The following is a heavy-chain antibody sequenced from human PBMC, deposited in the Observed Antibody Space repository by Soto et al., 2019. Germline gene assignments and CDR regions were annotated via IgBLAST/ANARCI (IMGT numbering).Heavy chain of an antibody. J-gene: IGHJ6*02. Sequence: QVQLVQSGAEVKKPGSSVKVSCKASGGTFSSYAISWVRQAPGQGLEWMGGIIPIFGTANYAQKFQGRVXXXXXXXXXXXXXXXXXXXXXXXXXXYCARAIVWAADYYYGMDVWGQGTTVTVSS. CDR2: IIPIFGTA. D-gene: IGHD6-13*01. CDR1: GGTFSSYA. CDR3: ARAIVWAADYYYGMDV. V-gene: IGHV1-69*01.